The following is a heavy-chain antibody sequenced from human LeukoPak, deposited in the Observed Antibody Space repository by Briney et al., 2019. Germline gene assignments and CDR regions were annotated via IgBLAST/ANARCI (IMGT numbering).Heavy chain of an antibody. Sequence: PGGSLRLSCAASGFTFNSFSMHWVRQAPGKGLEWVAVISYDGSIKYYADSVMGRFTISRDDSKNTLFLQMHSLRTEDTAVYYCASEYFYDTSGYYLDYWGQGTLVTVSS. D-gene: IGHD3-22*01. CDR2: ISYDGSIK. J-gene: IGHJ4*02. V-gene: IGHV3-30*04. CDR1: GFTFNSFS. CDR3: ASEYFYDTSGYYLDY.